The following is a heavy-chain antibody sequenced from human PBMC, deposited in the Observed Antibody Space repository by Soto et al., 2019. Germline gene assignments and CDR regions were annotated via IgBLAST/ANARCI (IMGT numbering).Heavy chain of an antibody. CDR1: GFTFSGYW. Sequence: PGGSLRLSCAASGFTFSGYWMHWVRQAPGKGLVWVSRINNEGTSTTYADSVKGRFTISRDNAKSTLYLQMNSLRAEDTAVYYCARGLRGPDYWGQGTLVTVSS. CDR2: INNEGTST. CDR3: ARGLRGPDY. V-gene: IGHV3-74*01. J-gene: IGHJ4*02.